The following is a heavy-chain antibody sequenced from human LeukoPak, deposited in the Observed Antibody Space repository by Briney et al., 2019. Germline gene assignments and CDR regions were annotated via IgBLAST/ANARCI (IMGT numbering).Heavy chain of an antibody. D-gene: IGHD3-22*01. J-gene: IGHJ4*02. V-gene: IGHV3-30*19. CDR3: ARDRINMMVLGHDSGLDC. CDR2: VSYDGGQK. CDR1: GFGLSEYG. Sequence: GGSLRLSCVGSGFGLSEYGIHWVRQAPGKGLEWVAVVSYDGGQKYYADSVKGRFTISRETSRDTVSLEMNSLRVEDTAVYYCARDRINMMVLGHDSGLDCWGQGTLVTVSS.